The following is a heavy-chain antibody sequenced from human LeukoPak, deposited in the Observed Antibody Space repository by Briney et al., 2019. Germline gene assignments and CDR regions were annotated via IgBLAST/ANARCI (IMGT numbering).Heavy chain of an antibody. CDR3: ARSSAVAGTYGY. CDR1: GGSFSGYY. V-gene: IGHV4-59*10. J-gene: IGHJ4*02. CDR2: IYTSGST. D-gene: IGHD6-19*01. Sequence: SETLSLTCAVYGGSFSGYYWSWIRQPAGKGLEWIGRIYTSGSTNYNPSLKSRVTMSVDTSKNQFSLKLSSVTAADTAVYYCARSSAVAGTYGYWGQGTLVTVSS.